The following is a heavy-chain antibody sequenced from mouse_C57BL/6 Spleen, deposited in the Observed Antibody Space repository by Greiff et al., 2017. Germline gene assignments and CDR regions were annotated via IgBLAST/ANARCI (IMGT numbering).Heavy chain of an antibody. Sequence: QVQLQQPGAELVKPGASVKLSCKASGYTFTSYWMHWVKQRPGRGLEWIGMIHPNSGSTNYNEKFKSKATLTVDKSSSTAYMQLSSLTSEDSAVYYCARDYGSSYPAWFAYWGQGTLVTVSA. CDR3: ARDYGSSYPAWFAY. V-gene: IGHV1-64*01. J-gene: IGHJ3*01. CDR1: GYTFTSYW. CDR2: IHPNSGST. D-gene: IGHD1-1*01.